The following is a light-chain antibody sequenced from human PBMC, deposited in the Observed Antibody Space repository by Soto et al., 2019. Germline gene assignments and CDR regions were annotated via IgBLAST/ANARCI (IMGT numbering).Light chain of an antibody. CDR3: QQYSNWPPLT. CDR1: QSVSSN. Sequence: EIVMTQSPATLSVSPGERANLSCRASQSVSSNLAWHQQKPGQAPRLLIYGASTRATGIPARFSGSGSGTEFTLTISSLQSEDFAVYYCQQYSNWPPLTFGGGTNVEI. J-gene: IGKJ4*01. CDR2: GAS. V-gene: IGKV3-15*01.